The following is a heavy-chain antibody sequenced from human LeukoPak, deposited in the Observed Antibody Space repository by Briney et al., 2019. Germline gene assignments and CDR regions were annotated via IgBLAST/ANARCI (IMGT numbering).Heavy chain of an antibody. Sequence: SETLSLTCTVSGGSTSSGDYYWSWIRQPPGKGLEWIGYIYYGGSTYYNPSLKSRVTISVDTSKNQFSLKLSSVTAADTAVYYCARVSNYDQIDWYDPWGQGTLVTVSS. CDR2: IYYGGST. CDR1: GGSTSSGDYY. CDR3: ARVSNYDQIDWYDP. D-gene: IGHD5-12*01. J-gene: IGHJ5*02. V-gene: IGHV4-30-4*01.